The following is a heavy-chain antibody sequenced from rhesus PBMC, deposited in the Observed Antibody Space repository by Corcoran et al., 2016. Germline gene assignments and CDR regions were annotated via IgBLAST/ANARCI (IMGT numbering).Heavy chain of an antibody. CDR3: AKMASYWYFDL. CDR1: GYSFTSYW. Sequence: EVQLVQSGAEVKRPGESLKISCKTSGYSFTSYWISWVRPMPGKGREWMGANEPSDSDTRYCPSFQAQVTIAADKSNSTAYLQWSSLKASDTATYYCAKMASYWYFDLWGPGTPITISS. J-gene: IGHJ2*01. CDR2: NEPSDSDT. V-gene: IGHV5-20*02.